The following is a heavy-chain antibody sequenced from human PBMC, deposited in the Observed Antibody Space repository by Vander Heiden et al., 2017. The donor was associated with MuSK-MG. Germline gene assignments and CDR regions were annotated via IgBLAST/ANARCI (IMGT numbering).Heavy chain of an antibody. Sequence: QLHLQESGPGLVKPSETLSLTCNVSGGSISSSSSYWGWIRQPPGKGLEWIGSIYYSGSTYYNPSLKSRVTISVDTSKNQFSLKVSSVTAAETAMYYCARRTIAARSYYFDYWGQGTLVTVSS. CDR3: ARRTIAARSYYFDY. CDR1: GGSISSSSSY. V-gene: IGHV4-39*01. J-gene: IGHJ4*02. CDR2: IYYSGST. D-gene: IGHD6-6*01.